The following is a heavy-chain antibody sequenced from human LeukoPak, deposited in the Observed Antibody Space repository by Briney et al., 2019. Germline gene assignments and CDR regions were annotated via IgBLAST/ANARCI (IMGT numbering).Heavy chain of an antibody. V-gene: IGHV1-2*06. CDR3: ARVAKKEDWFDP. CDR2: INPNSGGT. J-gene: IGHJ5*02. CDR1: GYTFTSYG. D-gene: IGHD2-21*01. Sequence: ASVKVSCKASGYTFTSYGISWVRQAPGQGLEWMGRINPNSGGTNYAQKFQGRVTMTRDTSISTAYMELSRLRSDDTAVYYCARVAKKEDWFDPWGQGTLVTVSS.